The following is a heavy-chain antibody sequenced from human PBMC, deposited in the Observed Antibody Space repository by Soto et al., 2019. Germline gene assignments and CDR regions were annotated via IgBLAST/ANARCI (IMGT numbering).Heavy chain of an antibody. CDR1: GGSINSYW. Sequence: SETLSLTCSVSGGSINSYWWSWIRQPAGKGLEWIGRVYSSGTTDYNPSLNSRATMSVETSKNQFSLKLSSVTAADTAVYYCARDIGSFAYGEGYWGQGIQVTVSS. CDR3: ARDIGSFAYGEGY. D-gene: IGHD3-10*01. CDR2: VYSSGTT. V-gene: IGHV4-4*07. J-gene: IGHJ4*02.